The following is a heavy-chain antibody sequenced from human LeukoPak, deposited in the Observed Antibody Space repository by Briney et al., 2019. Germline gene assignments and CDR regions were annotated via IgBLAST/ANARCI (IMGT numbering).Heavy chain of an antibody. CDR1: GGSIFSYY. J-gene: IGHJ4*02. CDR2: IYYSGST. D-gene: IGHD2-21*01. Sequence: PSETLSLTCTVSGGSIFSYYWSWIRQPPGKGLEWMGYIYYSGSTNYNPSLKSRVAISVDTSKNQFSLRVSSVTAADTAVYYCARHLNNCGDDCYIFDYWGQGTLVTVSS. V-gene: IGHV4-59*08. CDR3: ARHLNNCGDDCYIFDY.